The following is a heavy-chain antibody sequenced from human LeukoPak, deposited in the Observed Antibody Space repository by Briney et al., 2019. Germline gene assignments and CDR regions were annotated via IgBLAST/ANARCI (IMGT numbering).Heavy chain of an antibody. CDR1: GFTFSSFE. D-gene: IGHD6-13*01. Sequence: GGFLRLSCTASGFTFSSFEMNWVRQAPGKGLEWLSYISDSGSAIYYADSVKGRFTVSRDNAENSLFLQMNSLRAEDTAVYYCARDKFGGSSSLIDYWGQGTLVTVSS. J-gene: IGHJ4*02. CDR3: ARDKFGGSSSLIDY. CDR2: ISDSGSAI. V-gene: IGHV3-48*03.